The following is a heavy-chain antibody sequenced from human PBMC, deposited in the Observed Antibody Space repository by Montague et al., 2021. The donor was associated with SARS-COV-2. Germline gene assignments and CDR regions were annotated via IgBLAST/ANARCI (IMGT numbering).Heavy chain of an antibody. V-gene: IGHV4-61*02. CDR3: ARHGKGSDYDILTGYYYYYYMDV. D-gene: IGHD3-9*01. CDR1: GGSISSGSYY. Sequence: TLSLTCTVSGGSISSGSYYWSWIRQPAGKGLEWIGRIYTSGSTNYNPSLKSRVTISVDTSKNQFSLKLSSVTAADTAVYYCARHGKGSDYDILTGYYYYYYMDVWGKGTTVTVSS. J-gene: IGHJ6*03. CDR2: IYTSGST.